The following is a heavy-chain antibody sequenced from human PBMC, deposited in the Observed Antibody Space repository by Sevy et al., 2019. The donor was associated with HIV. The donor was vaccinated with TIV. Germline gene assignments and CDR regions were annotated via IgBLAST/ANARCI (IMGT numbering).Heavy chain of an antibody. CDR1: GYIFSDYW. CDR3: ARGGSDGNY. CDR2: INPASGAT. D-gene: IGHD5-12*01. Sequence: ASVKVSCKASGYIFSDYWIYWVRQAPGQGFEWMVWINPASGATVSGQKFQGRVAMTSDTSINTAYMELYRLTSDDTAVYYCARGGSDGNYWGQGSLVTVSS. V-gene: IGHV1-2*02. J-gene: IGHJ4*02.